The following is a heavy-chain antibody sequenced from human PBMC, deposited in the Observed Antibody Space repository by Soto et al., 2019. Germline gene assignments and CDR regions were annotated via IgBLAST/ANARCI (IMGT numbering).Heavy chain of an antibody. CDR3: SRKSFYYYYGMDV. CDR2: IYWDDDN. D-gene: IGHD6-6*01. J-gene: IGHJ6*02. Sequence: SGPTLVNPTQTLTLTCTFSGFSLSTRGVGVGWIRQPPGKALEWLALIYWDDDNPYSPSLTSRLTISNDTSKCHVVLTMTNMDPVDTATFFCSRKSFYYYYGMDVWAQGTTVTVSS. CDR1: GFSLSTRGVG. V-gene: IGHV2-5*02.